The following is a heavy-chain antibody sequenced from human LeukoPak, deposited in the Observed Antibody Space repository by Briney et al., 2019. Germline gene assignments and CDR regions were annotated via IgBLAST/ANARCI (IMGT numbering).Heavy chain of an antibody. Sequence: GGSLRLSCAASGFTFSSYWMSWVRQAPGKELEWVANIKGDGSDKNFVDSMRGRFTISRDNAKNSLYLQMNSLSVEDTAVYYCVRTSRSISSDYWGQGTLVTVSS. V-gene: IGHV3-7*04. J-gene: IGHJ4*02. CDR1: GFTFSSYW. CDR2: IKGDGSDK. D-gene: IGHD6-13*01. CDR3: VRTSRSISSDY.